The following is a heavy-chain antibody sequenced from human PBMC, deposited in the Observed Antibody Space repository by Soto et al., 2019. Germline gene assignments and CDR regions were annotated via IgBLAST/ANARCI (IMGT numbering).Heavy chain of an antibody. J-gene: IGHJ6*02. V-gene: IGHV1-69*13. CDR1: GYTFTSYG. CDR2: ISAIFGKA. Sequence: GASVKVSCTASGYTFTSYGISWVRQAPGQGLEWMGWISAIFGKANYAQKFQGRVTITADESTSTAYMELSSLRSEDTAVYYCARGSYYDFWSGYESRPPGYYYYGMDVWGQGTTVTVSS. CDR3: ARGSYYDFWSGYESRPPGYYYYGMDV. D-gene: IGHD3-3*01.